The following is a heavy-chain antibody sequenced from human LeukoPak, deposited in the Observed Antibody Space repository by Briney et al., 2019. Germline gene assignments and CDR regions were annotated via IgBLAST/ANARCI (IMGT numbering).Heavy chain of an antibody. J-gene: IGHJ4*02. CDR1: GFTFSSYC. CDR3: ARAIPYCSNGVCYTPDY. CDR2: INSDGSST. D-gene: IGHD2-8*01. Sequence: GGSLRLSCAASGFTFSSYCMHWVRQAPGKGLVWVSRINSDGSSTTYADSVKGRFTISRDNAKNTLYLQMNSLRAEDTAVYYCARAIPYCSNGVCYTPDYWGQGTLVTVSS. V-gene: IGHV3-74*01.